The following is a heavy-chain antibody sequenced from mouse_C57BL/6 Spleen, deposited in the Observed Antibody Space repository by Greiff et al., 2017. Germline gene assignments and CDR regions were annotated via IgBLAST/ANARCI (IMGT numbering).Heavy chain of an antibody. D-gene: IGHD2-4*01. CDR2: INPNTGGT. CDR3: AGGDYDVGAMDY. V-gene: IGHV1-26*01. CDR1: GYTFTDYY. J-gene: IGHJ4*01. Sequence: VQLQQSGPELVKPGASVKISCKASGYTFTDYYMHWVKQSPGQSLEWIGDINPNTGGTSYNQKFKGKATLTVDKSSSTAYMELSSLTSEDSAVYYCAGGDYDVGAMDYWGQGTSVTVSS.